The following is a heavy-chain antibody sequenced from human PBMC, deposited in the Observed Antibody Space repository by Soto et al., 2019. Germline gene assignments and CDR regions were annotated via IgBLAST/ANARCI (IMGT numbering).Heavy chain of an antibody. V-gene: IGHV5-51*01. D-gene: IGHD5-12*01. J-gene: IGHJ5*02. CDR3: ARQVKDWLRLPGPNPSQYYGFDP. Sequence: GETLKISCKGSGYSFTSYWIGGVRQGPGKGLEWMGSIYAGEFDTSWRVSSQGQVTITADKSISTAYLQWSSLKDLDTAMYYCARQVKDWLRLPGPNPSQYYGFDPWGQGTLVTVSS. CDR1: GYSFTSYW. CDR2: IYAGEFDT.